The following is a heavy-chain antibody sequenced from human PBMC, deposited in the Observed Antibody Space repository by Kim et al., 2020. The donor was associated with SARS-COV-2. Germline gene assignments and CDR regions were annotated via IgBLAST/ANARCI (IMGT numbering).Heavy chain of an antibody. CDR3: ARQITVAGAGTTPFGY. Sequence: SETLSLTCTVSGGSISSSSYYFFWLGQPPGKGLEWIGSIYYSGSTYYNPSLKSRVTISVDTSKNQFSLKLSSVTAADTAVYYCARQITVAGAGTTPFGYWGQGTLVTVSS. CDR1: GGSISSSSYY. J-gene: IGHJ4*02. D-gene: IGHD6-19*01. V-gene: IGHV4-39*01. CDR2: IYYSGST.